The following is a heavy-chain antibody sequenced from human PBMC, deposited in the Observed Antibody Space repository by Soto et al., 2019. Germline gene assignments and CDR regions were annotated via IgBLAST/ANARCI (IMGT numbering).Heavy chain of an antibody. V-gene: IGHV4-39*01. CDR2: ISYSGST. Sequence: QLQLQGSGPGLLKPSETLSLSCTVSGDSISSRSYYWGWIRQPPGKGLEWIGRISYSGSTYYNPALRSRVTISVDTSKNQFSVKLSSVTAADTAVYYGSRHHSSSWSKYDYWGQGILVPVSS. J-gene: IGHJ4*02. D-gene: IGHD6-13*01. CDR1: GDSISSRSYY. CDR3: SRHHSSSWSKYDY.